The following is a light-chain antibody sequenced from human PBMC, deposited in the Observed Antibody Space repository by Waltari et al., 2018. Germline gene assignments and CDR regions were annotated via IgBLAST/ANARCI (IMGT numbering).Light chain of an antibody. CDR3: QQYYSTPWT. Sequence: DIVMTQSPDSLAVSLGERATFNCKSSQTVLYSSNNKNYLSWYQQKQGKPPKLFIYWASTRQSGVPDRFSGSGSGTDFTLTISSLQTEDVAVYYCQQYYSTPWTFGQGTKVEIK. CDR1: QTVLYSSNNKNY. J-gene: IGKJ1*01. CDR2: WAS. V-gene: IGKV4-1*01.